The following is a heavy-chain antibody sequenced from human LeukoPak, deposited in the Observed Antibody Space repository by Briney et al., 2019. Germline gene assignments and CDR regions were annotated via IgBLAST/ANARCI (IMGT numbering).Heavy chain of an antibody. D-gene: IGHD3-22*01. CDR2: FDPEDGET. CDR3: ATVRTSGLLRGNWFDP. Sequence: ASVKVSCKVSGYTLTELSVHWVRQAPGKGLEWMGGFDPEDGETIYAQKFQGRVTMTEDTSTDTAYMELSSLRSEDTAVYYCATVRTSGLLRGNWFDPWGQGTLVTVSS. J-gene: IGHJ5*02. CDR1: GYTLTELS. V-gene: IGHV1-24*01.